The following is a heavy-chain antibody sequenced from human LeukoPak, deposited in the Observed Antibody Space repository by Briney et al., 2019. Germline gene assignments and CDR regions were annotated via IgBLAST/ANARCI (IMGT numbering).Heavy chain of an antibody. CDR2: LSGNGGNT. CDR1: GFTFNTYA. CDR3: AKDYFSGGWYYFDF. Sequence: SGGSLRLSCAASGFTFNTYAMSWVRQAPGKGVEWVSGLSGNGGNTYYADSVKGRFTVSRDNSKNTLYLQMNSLRAEDTAIYYCAKDYFSGGWYYFDFWGQGTLVTVSS. J-gene: IGHJ4*02. V-gene: IGHV3-23*01. D-gene: IGHD6-19*01.